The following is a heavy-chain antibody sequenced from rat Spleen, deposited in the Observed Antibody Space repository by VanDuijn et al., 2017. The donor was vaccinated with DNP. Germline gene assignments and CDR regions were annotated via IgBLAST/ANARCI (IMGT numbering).Heavy chain of an antibody. CDR3: ARPDY. CDR1: GFTFSDYD. J-gene: IGHJ2*01. V-gene: IGHV5-7*01. Sequence: EVQLVESGGGLVQPGRSLRLSCGASGFTFSDYDMVWVRQAPTKGLEWVAYIRYDGDYTYYRDSVKGRFTISRDNAKSTLYLQMDSLRSEDSATYYCARPDYWGQGVMVTVSS. CDR2: IRYDGDYT.